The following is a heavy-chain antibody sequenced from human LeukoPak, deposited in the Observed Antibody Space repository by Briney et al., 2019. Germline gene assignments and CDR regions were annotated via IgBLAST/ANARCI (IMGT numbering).Heavy chain of an antibody. Sequence: ASVKVSCKASGYTFTSYAMNWVRQAPGQGLEWMGWINTNTGNPTYAQGFTGRFVFSLDTSVSTAYLQINNLEAEDTAVYYCARGLKSPVNVIWGQGSLVTVSS. J-gene: IGHJ4*02. CDR1: GYTFTSYA. CDR3: ARGLKSPVNVI. CDR2: INTNTGNP. V-gene: IGHV7-4-1*02. D-gene: IGHD3-10*01.